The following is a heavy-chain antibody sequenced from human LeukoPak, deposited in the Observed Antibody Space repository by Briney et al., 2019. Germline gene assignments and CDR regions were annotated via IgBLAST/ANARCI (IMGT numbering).Heavy chain of an antibody. V-gene: IGHV1-2*02. J-gene: IGHJ4*02. CDR3: ARDLGYSYGKEDY. CDR2: INPNSGGT. D-gene: IGHD5-18*01. CDR1: GYSFTRHY. Sequence: ASVKVSCKASGYSFTRHYMHWVRQAPGPGLEWMGWINPNSGGTNYAQKFQGRVTMTRDTSISTAYMELSRLRSDDTAVYYCARDLGYSYGKEDYWGQGTLVTVSS.